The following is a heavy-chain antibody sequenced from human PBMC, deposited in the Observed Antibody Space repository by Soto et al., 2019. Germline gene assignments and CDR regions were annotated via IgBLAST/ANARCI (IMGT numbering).Heavy chain of an antibody. Sequence: QVQLVESGGGVVQPGRSLRLSCAASGFPFTSYGMHWVREGPDKGLEWVAIISYDGSDKYYADSVKGRFTISRDNSKNTLYLQMNSLSPEDTALYYCSGGQYYFDNRGQGTLVIVSS. CDR1: GFPFTSYG. CDR2: ISYDGSDK. J-gene: IGHJ4*02. CDR3: SGGQYYFDN. V-gene: IGHV3-30*03. D-gene: IGHD3-10*01.